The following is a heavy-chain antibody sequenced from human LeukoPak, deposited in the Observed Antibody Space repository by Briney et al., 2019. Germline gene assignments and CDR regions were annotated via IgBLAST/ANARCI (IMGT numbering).Heavy chain of an antibody. CDR2: FDPEDGET. Sequence: GASVQVSCKVSGYTLTELSMHWVRQAPGKGLEWMGGFDPEDGETIYAQKFQGRVTMTEDTSTDTAYMELSSLRSEDTAVYYCATTGSGNYYYYYMDVWGKGTTVTVSS. J-gene: IGHJ6*03. V-gene: IGHV1-24*01. CDR1: GYTLTELS. CDR3: ATTGSGNYYYYYMDV. D-gene: IGHD3-10*01.